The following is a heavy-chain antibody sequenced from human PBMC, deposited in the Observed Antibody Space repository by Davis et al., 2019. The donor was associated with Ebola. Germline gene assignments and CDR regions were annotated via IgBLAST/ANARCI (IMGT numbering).Heavy chain of an antibody. CDR2: IYYSGST. CDR3: AGDWWDSGFDY. D-gene: IGHD2-8*02. Sequence: PSETLSLTCTVSGGSFSSGSYYWSWIRQPPGKGLEWIGYIYYSGSTNYNPSLKSRVTISVDTSKNQFSLKLSSVTAAATAVYYCAGDWWDSGFDYWGQGTLVTVSS. CDR1: GGSFSSGSYY. V-gene: IGHV4-61*01. J-gene: IGHJ4*02.